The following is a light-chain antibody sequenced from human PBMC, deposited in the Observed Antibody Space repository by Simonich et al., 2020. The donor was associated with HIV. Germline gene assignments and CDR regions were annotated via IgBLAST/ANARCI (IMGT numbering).Light chain of an antibody. Sequence: EIVMTQSPATLSVSPGERATLSCRASQSVRSNLAWYQQKPGQAPRLLIYGASTRATGFPARFSGSGSGTEFTLTISSLQSEDFATYYCQQAYSFPPTFGGGTKVDLK. CDR1: QSVRSN. CDR2: GAS. V-gene: IGKV3-15*01. J-gene: IGKJ4*01. CDR3: QQAYSFPPT.